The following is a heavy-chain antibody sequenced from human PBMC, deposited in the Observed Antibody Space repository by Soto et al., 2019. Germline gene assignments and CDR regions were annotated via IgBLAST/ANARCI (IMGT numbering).Heavy chain of an antibody. CDR3: ARGLSGYVPFDY. CDR2: IKREADGGTT. CDR1: GFTFADAW. D-gene: IGHD5-12*01. Sequence: GGSLRLSCAASGFTFADAWMSWVRQAPGRGLEWVGRIKREADGGTTDYAAPVKGRTTISRDDSKNTLYLQMNSLKTEDTAVYYCARGLSGYVPFDYWGQGTLVTVSS. J-gene: IGHJ4*02. V-gene: IGHV3-15*01.